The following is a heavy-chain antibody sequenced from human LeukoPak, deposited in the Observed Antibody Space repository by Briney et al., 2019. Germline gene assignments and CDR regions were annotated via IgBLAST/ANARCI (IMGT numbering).Heavy chain of an antibody. V-gene: IGHV3-53*01. CDR2: LYSGGSI. Sequence: GGSLRLSCAASGIPVSSNYMSWVRQAPGKGLEWVSVLYSGGSIYYADSVKGRFTISRDNSKNTLYLQMNSLRAEDTAVYYCARGGGYGQDFDYWGQGTLVTVSS. CDR1: GIPVSSNY. J-gene: IGHJ4*02. CDR3: ARGGGYGQDFDY. D-gene: IGHD5-12*01.